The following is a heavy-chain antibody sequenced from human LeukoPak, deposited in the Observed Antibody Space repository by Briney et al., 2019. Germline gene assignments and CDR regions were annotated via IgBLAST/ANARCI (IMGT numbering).Heavy chain of an antibody. CDR2: ISYDGSNK. CDR3: ARDQEPYYDFWSGLDY. J-gene: IGHJ4*02. V-gene: IGHV3-30-3*01. CDR1: GFTFSSYA. D-gene: IGHD3-3*01. Sequence: GRSLRLSCAASGFTFSSYAMHWVRQAPGKGLEWVAVISYDGSNKYYADPVKGRFTISRDNSKNTLYLQMNSLRAEDTAVYYCARDQEPYYDFWSGLDYWGQGTLVTVSS.